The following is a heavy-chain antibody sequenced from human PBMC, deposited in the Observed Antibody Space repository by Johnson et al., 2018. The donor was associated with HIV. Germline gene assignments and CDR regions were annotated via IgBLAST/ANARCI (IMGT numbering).Heavy chain of an antibody. D-gene: IGHD1-7*01. CDR1: GFTFNRYG. CDR2: TSFDERGK. CDR3: ARAPYNWNLGLFDAFDV. Sequence: QVQLVESGGGLVQPGRSLRLACVASGFTFNRYGLHWVRQAPGKGLEWVATTSFDERGKHYTDSVKGRFTISRDNSKNALYLQLNSLRPEDTAVYYCARAPYNWNLGLFDAFDVWGQGTKVTVSA. V-gene: IGHV3-30*04. J-gene: IGHJ3*01.